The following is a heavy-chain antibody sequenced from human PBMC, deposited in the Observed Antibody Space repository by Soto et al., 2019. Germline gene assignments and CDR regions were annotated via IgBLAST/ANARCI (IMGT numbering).Heavy chain of an antibody. D-gene: IGHD3-10*01. CDR3: ASIWFGDVDY. V-gene: IGHV4-30-4*01. CDR1: GGSISSADYY. CDR2: FHSSGAT. J-gene: IGHJ4*01. Sequence: QVQLQESGPGLVKPSQTLSLTCTVSGGSISSADYYWSWIRQPPGKGLEWIGYFHSSGATYKDPSRTSRGTLSVAAASTEISLKLDCVTAADAAVYYRASIWFGDVDYWGHGTLVTVSS.